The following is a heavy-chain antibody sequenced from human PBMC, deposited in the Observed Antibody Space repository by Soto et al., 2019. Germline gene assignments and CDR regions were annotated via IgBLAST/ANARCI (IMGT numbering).Heavy chain of an antibody. J-gene: IGHJ4*02. CDR3: ARDVWSRASGPPDS. D-gene: IGHD3-10*01. CDR1: GFTFVDYA. CDR2: ISWNSGTI. V-gene: IGHV3-9*01. Sequence: GGSLRLSCAASGFTFVDYAMHWVRQAPGKGLEWVTGISWNSGTIGYVDSVKGRFTISRDNDKNSLYLQMNSLRTEDTAFYYCARDVWSRASGPPDSWGQGTLVTVSS.